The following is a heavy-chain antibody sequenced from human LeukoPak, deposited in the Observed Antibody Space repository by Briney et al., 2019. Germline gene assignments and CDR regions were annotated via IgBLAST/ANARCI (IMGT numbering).Heavy chain of an antibody. CDR2: IYHSGST. V-gene: IGHV4-4*02. D-gene: IGHD1-26*01. CDR3: ARDRGSGNYYSLGY. Sequence: SGTLSLTCAVSGVSISSFNWWSWVRQPPGKGLEWLGEIYHSGSTNYNPSLKSRVTISIDKSKNQFSLKLSSVTAADTAVYYCARDRGSGNYYSLGYWGQGTLVTVSS. J-gene: IGHJ4*02. CDR1: GVSISSFNW.